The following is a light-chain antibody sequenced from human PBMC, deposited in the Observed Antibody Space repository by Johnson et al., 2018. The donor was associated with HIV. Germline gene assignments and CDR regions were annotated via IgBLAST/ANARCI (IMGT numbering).Light chain of an antibody. V-gene: IGLV1-51*02. CDR3: GTWDSRLSTYV. CDR1: SSNIGNNY. CDR2: ENN. Sequence: QSVLTQPPSVSAAPGQKVTISCSGSSSNIGNNYISWYQQLPGTAPKLLIYENNKRPSGIPDRLSASKSGTSATLGITGLQTGDEADYYCGTWDSRLSTYVFGTGTKVTV. J-gene: IGLJ1*01.